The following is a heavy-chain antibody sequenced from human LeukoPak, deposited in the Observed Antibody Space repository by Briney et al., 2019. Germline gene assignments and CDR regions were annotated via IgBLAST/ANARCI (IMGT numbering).Heavy chain of an antibody. CDR1: GFTFSGYW. CDR2: IKQDGTEK. J-gene: IGHJ4*02. D-gene: IGHD6-19*01. V-gene: IGHV3-7*01. Sequence: TGGSLRLSCAASGFTFSGYWMSWLRQAPGKGLEWVANIKQDGTEKYYVDSVKGRFIISRDNAKNSLYLQMNSLRAEDTAVYYCARAGGGWSVYGGQGTLVTVS. CDR3: ARAGGGWSVY.